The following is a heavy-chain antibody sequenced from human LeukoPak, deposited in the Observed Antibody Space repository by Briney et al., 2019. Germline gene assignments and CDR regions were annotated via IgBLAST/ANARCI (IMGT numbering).Heavy chain of an antibody. CDR3: AXGXGAPDY. D-gene: IGHD1-26*01. J-gene: IGHJ4*02. V-gene: IGHV3-7*01. Sequence: GGSLGLSCAASGFTFSSYWMSWVRQAPGKGLEWVANIKQDXSXXXYVDSVKGRFTISRDNAKNSLYLQMKSLRAEDTAVYYCAXGXGAPDYWGQGTLVTVSS. CDR2: IKQDXSXX. CDR1: GFTFSSYW.